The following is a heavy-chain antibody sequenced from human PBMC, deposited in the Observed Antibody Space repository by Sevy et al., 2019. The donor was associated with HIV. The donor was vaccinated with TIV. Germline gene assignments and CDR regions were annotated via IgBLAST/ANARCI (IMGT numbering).Heavy chain of an antibody. D-gene: IGHD6-19*01. CDR2: IKQDGSEK. V-gene: IGHV3-7*03. Sequence: GGSLRLSCAASGFTFSSYWMSWVRQAPGKGLEWVANIKQDGSEKYYVDSVKGRFTISRDNAKNSRYLQMNSLRAEDTAVYYCARDWRSSGWPLTIDYWGQGTLVTVSS. CDR3: ARDWRSSGWPLTIDY. J-gene: IGHJ4*02. CDR1: GFTFSSYW.